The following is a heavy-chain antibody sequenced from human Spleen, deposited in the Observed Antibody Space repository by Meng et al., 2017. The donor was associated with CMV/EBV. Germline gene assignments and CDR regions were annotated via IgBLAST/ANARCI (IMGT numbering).Heavy chain of an antibody. Sequence: SETLSLTCTVSGGSISSSSYYWGWIRQPPGKGLEWIGSIYYSGSTYYNPSLKSRVTISVDTSKNQFSLKLSSVTAADTAVYYCARRLHTGYFDYWGQGTLVTVSS. V-gene: IGHV4-39*07. CDR1: GGSISSSSYY. D-gene: IGHD2-21*01. CDR2: IYYSGST. J-gene: IGHJ4*02. CDR3: ARRLHTGYFDY.